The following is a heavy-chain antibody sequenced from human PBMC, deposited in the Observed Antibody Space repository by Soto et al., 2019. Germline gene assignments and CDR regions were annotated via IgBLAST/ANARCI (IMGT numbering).Heavy chain of an antibody. J-gene: IGHJ4*02. CDR1: GFTFNNYA. V-gene: IGHV3-23*01. CDR3: XXESAADCFPRRNFDY. Sequence: EVQLLESGGGLVQPGGSLRLSCAASGFTFNNYAMSWVRQAPGKGLEWVSAISGSGDSTYYADSVKGRFTVSRDNSKNTVFLQMNSPGAEDTAVYYCXXESAADCFPRRNFDYWGQGTLVTVSS. CDR2: ISGSGDST. D-gene: IGHD2-21*02.